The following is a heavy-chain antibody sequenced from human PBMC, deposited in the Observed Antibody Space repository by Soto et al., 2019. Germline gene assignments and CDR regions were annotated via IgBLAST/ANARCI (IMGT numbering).Heavy chain of an antibody. CDR1: GFTFSSYG. Sequence: SLRLCCAASGFTFSSYGMHWVRQAPGKGLEWVAVIWYDGSNKYYADSVKGRFTISRDHSKNTLYLQMNSLRAEDTAVYYCARDSYDGSGYSLVGHSGRDVRGQGTTVTVAS. CDR3: ARDSYDGSGYSLVGHSGRDV. V-gene: IGHV3-33*01. J-gene: IGHJ6*01. CDR2: IWYDGSNK. D-gene: IGHD3-22*01.